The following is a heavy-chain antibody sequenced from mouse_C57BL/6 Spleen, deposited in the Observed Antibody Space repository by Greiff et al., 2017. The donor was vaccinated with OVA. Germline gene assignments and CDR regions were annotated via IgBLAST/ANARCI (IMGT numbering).Heavy chain of an antibody. J-gene: IGHJ2*01. CDR3: TRGRGIGRKDFDY. Sequence: VKVVESGAELVRPGASVTLSCKASGYTFTDYEMHWVKQTPVHGLEWIGAIDPETGGTAYNQKFKGKAILTADKSSSTAYMELRSLTSEDSAVYYCTRGRGIGRKDFDYWGQGTTLTVSS. CDR1: GYTFTDYE. V-gene: IGHV1-15*01. CDR2: IDPETGGT. D-gene: IGHD2-14*01.